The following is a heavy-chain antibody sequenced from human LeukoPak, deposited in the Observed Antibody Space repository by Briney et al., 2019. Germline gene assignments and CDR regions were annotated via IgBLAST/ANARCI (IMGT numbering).Heavy chain of an antibody. CDR1: GYNFNGYY. V-gene: IGHV1-2*02. CDR3: ARSSGWKYNIDY. CDR2: INPNSGGT. D-gene: IGHD6-19*01. Sequence: GASVKVSCKASGYNFNGYYKHWVRQAPGQGLEWMGWINPNSGGTNYAQKFQGRVTMTRDTSISTAYMELSRLRSDDTAMYYCARSSGWKYNIDYWGQGTLVTVSS. J-gene: IGHJ4*02.